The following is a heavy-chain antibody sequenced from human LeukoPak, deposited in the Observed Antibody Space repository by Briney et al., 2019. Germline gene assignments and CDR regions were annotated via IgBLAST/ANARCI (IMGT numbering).Heavy chain of an antibody. CDR3: ARDWGSSGWYNWFDP. Sequence: GGSLRLSCAVSGFSIGNYGMHWVRQAPDKGLEWVAMISHDGGAKYYGDSVKGRLTISRDNSENTLYLQMNSLRVEDTAVYYCARDWGSSGWYNWFDPWGQGTLVTVSS. D-gene: IGHD6-19*01. CDR1: GFSIGNYG. V-gene: IGHV3-30*03. J-gene: IGHJ5*02. CDR2: ISHDGGAK.